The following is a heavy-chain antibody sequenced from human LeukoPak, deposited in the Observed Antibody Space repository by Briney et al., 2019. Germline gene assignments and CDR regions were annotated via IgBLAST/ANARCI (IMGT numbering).Heavy chain of an antibody. CDR3: TTEILQRIEAMIDPPSGQYPTGYDAFDI. V-gene: IGHV3-15*01. CDR2: IKSKTDGGTT. CDR1: GFTFSNAW. J-gene: IGHJ3*02. D-gene: IGHD5-12*01. Sequence: GGSLRLSCAASGFTFSNAWMSWVRQAPGKGLEWVGRIKSKTDGGTTDYAAPVKGRFTISRDDSKNTLYLQMNSLKTEDTAVYYCTTEILQRIEAMIDPPSGQYPTGYDAFDIWGQGTMVTVSS.